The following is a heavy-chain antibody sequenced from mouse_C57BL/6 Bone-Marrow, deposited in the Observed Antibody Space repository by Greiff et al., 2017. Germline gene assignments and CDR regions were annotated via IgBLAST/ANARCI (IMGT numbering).Heavy chain of an antibody. Sequence: VKLEESGAELVRPGASVKLSCTASGFNIKDDYMHWVKQRPEQGLEWIGWIDPENGDTEYASKFQGKATITADTSSNTAYLQLSSLTSEDTAVYYCTPITTVVATSYFDYWGQGTTLTVSS. D-gene: IGHD1-1*01. CDR2: IDPENGDT. CDR3: TPITTVVATSYFDY. CDR1: GFNIKDDY. J-gene: IGHJ2*01. V-gene: IGHV14-4*01.